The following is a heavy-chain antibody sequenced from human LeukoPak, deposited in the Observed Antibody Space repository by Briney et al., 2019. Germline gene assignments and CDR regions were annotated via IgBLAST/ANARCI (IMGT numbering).Heavy chain of an antibody. J-gene: IGHJ4*02. CDR1: GYTFTSYG. D-gene: IGHD3-22*01. Sequence: ASVKVSCKASGYTFTSYGISWVRQAPGQGLEWMGWISAYNGNTNYAQKLQGRVTMTTDTSTSTAYMELRSLRSDDTAVYYCARVMLNDYDSSGLVDYWGQGTLVTVSS. V-gene: IGHV1-18*01. CDR3: ARVMLNDYDSSGLVDY. CDR2: ISAYNGNT.